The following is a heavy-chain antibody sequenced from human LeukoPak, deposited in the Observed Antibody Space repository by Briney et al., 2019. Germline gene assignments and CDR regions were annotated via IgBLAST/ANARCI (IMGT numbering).Heavy chain of an antibody. Sequence: SETLSLTCTVSGGSIGSGGYYWSWIRQHPGKGLEWIGYIYYSGSTYYNPSLKSRVTISVDTSKNQFSLKLSSVTAADTAVYYCARTDSGSCYFDYWGQGTLVTVSS. D-gene: IGHD1-26*01. V-gene: IGHV4-31*03. CDR2: IYYSGST. CDR3: ARTDSGSCYFDY. J-gene: IGHJ4*02. CDR1: GGSIGSGGYY.